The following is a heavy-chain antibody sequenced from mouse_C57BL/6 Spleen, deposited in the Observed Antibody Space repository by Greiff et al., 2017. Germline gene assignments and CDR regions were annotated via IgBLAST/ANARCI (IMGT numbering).Heavy chain of an antibody. Sequence: VQGVESGAELVKPGASVKISCKASGYAFSSYWMNWVKQRPGKGLEWIGQIYPGDGDTNYNGKFKGKATLAADKTSSTAYMQLSSLTSEDSAVYFCARSPSLDDWGQGTTLTVSS. CDR2: IYPGDGDT. CDR3: ARSPSLDD. J-gene: IGHJ2*01. V-gene: IGHV1-80*01. CDR1: GYAFSSYW.